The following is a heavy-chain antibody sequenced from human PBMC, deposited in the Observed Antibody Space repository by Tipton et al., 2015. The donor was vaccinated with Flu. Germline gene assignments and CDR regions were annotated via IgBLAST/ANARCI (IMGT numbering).Heavy chain of an antibody. V-gene: IGHV4-38-2*02. CDR2: IYRSGST. J-gene: IGHJ4*02. Sequence: TLSLTCTVSGDSMRRDYFWGWIRQPPGKGLEWIGSIYRSGSTYYNPSLKSRVTISVDTSKTQFSLKLSSVTAADTAVYYCARLTYYYGSGTSDYWGQGTLVTVSS. CDR3: ARLTYYYGSGTSDY. CDR1: GDSMRRDYF. D-gene: IGHD3-10*01.